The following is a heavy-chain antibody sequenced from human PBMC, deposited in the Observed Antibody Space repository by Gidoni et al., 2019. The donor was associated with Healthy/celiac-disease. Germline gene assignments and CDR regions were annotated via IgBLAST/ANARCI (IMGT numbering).Heavy chain of an antibody. D-gene: IGHD2-2*01. V-gene: IGHV3-23*01. CDR3: AKDNKDGDIVVVPAAMPATVY. J-gene: IGHJ4*02. Sequence: EVQLLESGGGLVQPGGSLRLSCAASGFTFSSYAMSWVRQAPGKGLAWVSAISGSGGSTYYADSVKGRFTISRDNSKNTLYLQMNSLRAEDTAVYYCAKDNKDGDIVVVPAAMPATVYWGQGTLVTVSS. CDR2: ISGSGGST. CDR1: GFTFSSYA.